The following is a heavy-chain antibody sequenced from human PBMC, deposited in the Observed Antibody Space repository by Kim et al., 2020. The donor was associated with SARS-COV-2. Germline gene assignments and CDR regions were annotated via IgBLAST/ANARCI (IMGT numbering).Heavy chain of an antibody. CDR3: ARDSALTD. CDR2: FGTA. Sequence: FGTANYAQKFQGRVTITADESTSTAYMELSSLRSEDTAVYYCARDSALTDWGQGTLVTVSS. V-gene: IGHV1-69*01. D-gene: IGHD2-21*02. J-gene: IGHJ4*02.